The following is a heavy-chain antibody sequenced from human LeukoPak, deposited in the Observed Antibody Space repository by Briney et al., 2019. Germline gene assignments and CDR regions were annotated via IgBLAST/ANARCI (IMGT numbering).Heavy chain of an antibody. Sequence: ASVTVSCKGSGYTFTSYGISWVRQAPGQGLGWMGWISAYNGNTNYAQKLQGRVTMTTDTSTSSAYMELRSLRSDDTAVYYCAREYSYGPPWDYWGQGTLVTVSS. CDR2: ISAYNGNT. J-gene: IGHJ4*02. CDR3: AREYSYGPPWDY. V-gene: IGHV1-18*01. D-gene: IGHD5-18*01. CDR1: GYTFTSYG.